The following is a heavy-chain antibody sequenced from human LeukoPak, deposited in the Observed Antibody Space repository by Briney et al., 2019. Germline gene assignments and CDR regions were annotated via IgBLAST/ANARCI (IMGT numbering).Heavy chain of an antibody. Sequence: PSETLSLTCTVSGVSISSSSYYWGWIRQPPGKGLEWIGSIYYSGSTYYNPSLKSRVTISVDTSKNQFSLKLSSVTAADTAVYYCARHRAPIFRQWLVVFDYWGQGTLVTVSS. V-gene: IGHV4-39*01. D-gene: IGHD6-19*01. CDR3: ARHRAPIFRQWLVVFDY. J-gene: IGHJ4*02. CDR1: GVSISSSSYY. CDR2: IYYSGST.